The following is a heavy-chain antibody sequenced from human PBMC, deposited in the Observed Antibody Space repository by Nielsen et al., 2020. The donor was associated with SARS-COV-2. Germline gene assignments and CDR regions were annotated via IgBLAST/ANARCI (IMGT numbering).Heavy chain of an antibody. Sequence: WVRQAPGQGLEWMGWISAYNGNTNYAQKLQGRVTMTTDTSTSTAYMELRSLRSDDTAVYYCARRLLGGDYADYYYGMDVWGQGTTVTVPS. D-gene: IGHD4-17*01. CDR2: ISAYNGNT. CDR3: ARRLLGGDYADYYYGMDV. V-gene: IGHV1-18*01. J-gene: IGHJ6*02.